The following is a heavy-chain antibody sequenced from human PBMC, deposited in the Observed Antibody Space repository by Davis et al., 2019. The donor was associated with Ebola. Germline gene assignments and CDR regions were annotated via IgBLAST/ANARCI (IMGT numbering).Heavy chain of an antibody. CDR1: GFTFSRYG. CDR2: MSYDGNNK. Sequence: PGGSLRLSCAASGFTFSRYGMHWVRQSPGKGLEWVAVMSYDGNNKYYADSVKGRLTISRDNSKNTLYLQMNSLRPEDTAMYYCARSADSSGYFPHYWGQGTLVTVSS. V-gene: IGHV3-30*03. D-gene: IGHD3-22*01. CDR3: ARSADSSGYFPHY. J-gene: IGHJ4*02.